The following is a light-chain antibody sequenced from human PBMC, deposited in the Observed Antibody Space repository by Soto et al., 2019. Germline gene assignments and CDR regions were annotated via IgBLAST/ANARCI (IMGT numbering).Light chain of an antibody. CDR1: SSNIGAGYD. V-gene: IGLV1-40*01. CDR3: QAYDSSRSGYVV. Sequence: QSVLTQPPSVSGAPGQRATLSCTGSSSNIGAGYDVHWYQQLPGPAPKLLIYGNSNRPSGVPDRFSGSKSGTAASLAITGLEAEDEADYYCQAYDSSRSGYVVFGGGTKLTVL. CDR2: GNS. J-gene: IGLJ2*01.